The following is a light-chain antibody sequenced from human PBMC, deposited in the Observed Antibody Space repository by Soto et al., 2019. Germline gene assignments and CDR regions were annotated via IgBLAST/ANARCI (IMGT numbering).Light chain of an antibody. Sequence: DIQMTQSPSSLSASVGDRVTITCRASQSISSYLNWYQQKAGKVPKVLIYAASSLQSGVPSRFSGSGSGTDFTLPISSLQPEDFATYFCQPSYNTPYTFCQATKLE. CDR1: QSISSY. J-gene: IGKJ2*01. CDR3: QPSYNTPYT. CDR2: AAS. V-gene: IGKV1-39*01.